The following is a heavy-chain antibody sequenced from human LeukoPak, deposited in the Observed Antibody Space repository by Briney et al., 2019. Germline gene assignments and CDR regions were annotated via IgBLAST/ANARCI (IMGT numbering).Heavy chain of an antibody. CDR3: ASDTVDTAVGIDY. J-gene: IGHJ4*02. CDR2: INSDGSSI. Sequence: PGGSLTLSCEASGFTFISHWLHWVRQIPGKGVVWVSRINSDGSSISYAESVKGRFTISRDNANNTLYLQMNSLRVQDTAVYHCASDTVDTAVGIDYWGQGTPVTVSS. D-gene: IGHD5-18*01. CDR1: GFTFISHW. V-gene: IGHV3-74*01.